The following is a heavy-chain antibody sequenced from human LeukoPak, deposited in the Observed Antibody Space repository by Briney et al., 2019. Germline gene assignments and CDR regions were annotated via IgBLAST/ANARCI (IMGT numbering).Heavy chain of an antibody. J-gene: IGHJ4*02. V-gene: IGHV1-18*01. CDR3: VNGFSDY. CDR1: DYAITNYG. D-gene: IGHD2-8*01. CDR2: ISAYNGNT. Sequence: ASVKVSCKASDYAITNYGISWVRQAPGQGLEWMGWISAYNGNTNQAQKLQGRVTMTTDTSTRTAYMELRSLRSDDTAVYYCVNGFSDYWGQGTLVTVSS.